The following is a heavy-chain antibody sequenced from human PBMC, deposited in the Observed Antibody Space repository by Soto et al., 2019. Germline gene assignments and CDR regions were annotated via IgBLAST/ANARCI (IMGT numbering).Heavy chain of an antibody. Sequence: SCAASGFTFSSYSMNWVRQAPGKGLEWVSSISSSSSYIYYADSVKGRFTISRDNAKNSLYLQMNSLRAEDTAVYYCARDYMTTVMATGYWGQGTLVTVSS. D-gene: IGHD4-17*01. CDR3: ARDYMTTVMATGY. J-gene: IGHJ4*02. CDR2: ISSSSSYI. CDR1: GFTFSSYS. V-gene: IGHV3-21*01.